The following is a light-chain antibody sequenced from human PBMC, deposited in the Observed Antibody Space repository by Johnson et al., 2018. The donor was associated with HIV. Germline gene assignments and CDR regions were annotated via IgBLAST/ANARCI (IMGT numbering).Light chain of an antibody. CDR2: ENT. J-gene: IGLJ1*01. CDR3: GTWDTSLSAGGL. CDR1: SSNIGNKY. V-gene: IGLV1-51*02. Sequence: SVLTQPPSVSAAPGQKVTISCSGSSSNIGNKYVSWYQQLPGTAPKLLIYENTKRPSGIPDRFSGSKSGTSATLAITGLHTGDEADYYCGTWDTSLSAGGLFGSWTRVTVL.